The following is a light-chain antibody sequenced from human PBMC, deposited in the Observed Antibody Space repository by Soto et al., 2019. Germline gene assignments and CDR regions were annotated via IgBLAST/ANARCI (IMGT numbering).Light chain of an antibody. CDR2: DAS. J-gene: IGKJ2*01. CDR1: QSINYY. Sequence: EIVLTQSPASLSLSPGERATLSCRASQSINYYLAWYQQNPGQAPRLLIHDASSRATGIPARFSGSGSGTDFTLTISSLEPEDFAVYYCQQRSNWPRTFGQGTKLEIK. CDR3: QQRSNWPRT. V-gene: IGKV3-11*01.